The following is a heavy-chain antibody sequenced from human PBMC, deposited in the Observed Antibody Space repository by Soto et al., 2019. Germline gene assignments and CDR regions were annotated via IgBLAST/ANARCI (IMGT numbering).Heavy chain of an antibody. CDR1: GGSISSGGYY. J-gene: IGHJ2*01. CDR2: IYYSGST. Sequence: SETLSLTCTVSGGSISSGGYYWSWIRQHPGKGLEWIGYIYYSGSTYYNPSLKSRVTISVDTSKNQFSLKLSSVTAADTAVYYCARDNRRDGYNYWYFDLWGRGTLVTVSS. V-gene: IGHV4-31*03. D-gene: IGHD5-12*01. CDR3: ARDNRRDGYNYWYFDL.